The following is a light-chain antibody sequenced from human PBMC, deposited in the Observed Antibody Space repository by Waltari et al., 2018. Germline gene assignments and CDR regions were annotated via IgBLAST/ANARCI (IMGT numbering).Light chain of an antibody. CDR1: TSNIGAGHD. CDR3: QSFDNMLSGGVV. J-gene: IGLJ2*01. V-gene: IGLV1-40*01. Sequence: QSVLTQPPSVSGTPGQRVTISCSGSTSNIGAGHDVPWYQHLPGTAPNLLIYGNNNRPSGVPDRFSGSKSGTSASLAITGLQADDEADYFCQSFDNMLSGGVVFGGGTKLAVL. CDR2: GNN.